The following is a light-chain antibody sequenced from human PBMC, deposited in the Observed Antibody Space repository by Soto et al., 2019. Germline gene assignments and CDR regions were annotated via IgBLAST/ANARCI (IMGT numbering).Light chain of an antibody. V-gene: IGLV2-11*01. J-gene: IGLJ2*01. CDR3: RSYAGGHRFI. Sequence: QAVLTQPRSVSGSPGQSVAISCTGTSSDVGGYNFVSWYQKHPGKAPKLVIYDVTKRPSGVPDRFSGSKSGNTASLTISGLQAEEGSDYYWRSYAGGHRFIFGGGTQLTVL. CDR2: DVT. CDR1: SSDVGGYNF.